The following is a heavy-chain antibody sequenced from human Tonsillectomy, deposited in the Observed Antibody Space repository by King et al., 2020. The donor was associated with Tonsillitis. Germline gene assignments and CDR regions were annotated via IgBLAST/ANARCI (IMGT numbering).Heavy chain of an antibody. D-gene: IGHD6-19*01. CDR1: GYTFTRHA. J-gene: IGHJ6*02. CDR2: INTNTGNP. CDR3: ARDHSCGYYGMDF. Sequence: QLVESGSELKKPGASLKVSCKTSGYTFTRHAVNWVRQAPGQGLEWMGWINTNTGNPTYAQGFTGRFVFSLDTSVSTAYLQISSLAAEDAAVYYCARDHSCGYYGMDFWGQGTTVTVSS. V-gene: IGHV7-4-1*02.